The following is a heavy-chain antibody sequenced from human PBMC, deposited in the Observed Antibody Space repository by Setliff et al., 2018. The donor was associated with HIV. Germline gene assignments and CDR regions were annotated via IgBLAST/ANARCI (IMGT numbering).Heavy chain of an antibody. Sequence: ASVKVSCKPSGYTFSNYDINWVRQAAGQGPEWMGWMNPDSRNTGYAQRFEDRVTLTWDTSISTAYLELNHLKSDDTAVYYCARARTDYYDRRRRSHYYIDVWVRGATVTVSS. V-gene: IGHV1-8*02. CDR2: MNPDSRNT. J-gene: IGHJ6*03. D-gene: IGHD3-22*01. CDR1: GYTFSNYD. CDR3: ARARTDYYDRRRRSHYYIDV.